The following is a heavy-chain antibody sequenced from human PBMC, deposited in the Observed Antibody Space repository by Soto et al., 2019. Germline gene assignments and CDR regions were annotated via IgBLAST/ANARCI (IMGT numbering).Heavy chain of an antibody. D-gene: IGHD6-19*01. V-gene: IGHV1-18*01. CDR2: ISAYNGNT. J-gene: IGHJ6*03. CDR1: GYTFTSYG. CDR3: ARGYSSVWSIDYYYYYYMDV. Sequence: ASVKVSCKASGYTFTSYGISWVRQAPGQGLEWMGWISAYNGNTNYAQKLQGRVTMTTDTSTSTAYMELRSLRSDDTAVYYCARGYSSVWSIDYYYYYYMDVWGKGTTVTVSS.